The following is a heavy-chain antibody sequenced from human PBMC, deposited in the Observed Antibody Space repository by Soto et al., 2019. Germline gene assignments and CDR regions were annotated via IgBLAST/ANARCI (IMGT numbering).Heavy chain of an antibody. D-gene: IGHD3-22*01. CDR3: AKDRGGDSSGPLDY. CDR2: ISYDGSNK. V-gene: IGHV3-30*18. CDR1: GFTFSSYG. J-gene: IGHJ4*02. Sequence: PGGSLRLSCAASGFTFSSYGMHWVRQAPGKGLEWVAVISYDGSNKYYADSVKGRFTISRDNSKNTLYLQMNSLRAEDTAVYYCAKDRGGDSSGPLDYWGQGXLVTVYS.